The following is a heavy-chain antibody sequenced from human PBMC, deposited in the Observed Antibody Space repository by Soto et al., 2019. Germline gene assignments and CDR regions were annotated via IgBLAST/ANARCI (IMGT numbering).Heavy chain of an antibody. V-gene: IGHV5-10-1*01. CDR1: GYSFAGYW. D-gene: IGHD3-22*01. CDR3: ARQIYDSDTGPNFQYYFDS. Sequence: PGQSLKLSCKGSGYSFAGYWITWVRQKPGKGLGWMGRIDPSDSQTYYSPSFRGHVTISVTKSTTTVFLQWSSLRASDTAMYYCARQIYDSDTGPNFQYYFDSWGQGTPVTVSS. CDR2: IDPSDSQT. J-gene: IGHJ4*02.